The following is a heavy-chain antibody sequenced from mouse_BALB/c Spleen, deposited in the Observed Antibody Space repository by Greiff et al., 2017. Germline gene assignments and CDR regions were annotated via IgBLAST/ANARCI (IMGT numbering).Heavy chain of an antibody. CDR1: GYTFTSYV. CDR2: INPYNDGN. D-gene: IGHD2-3*01. V-gene: IGHV1-14*01. J-gene: IGHJ1*01. Sequence: VQPQQSGPELVKPGASVKMSCKASGYTFTSYVMHWVKQKPGQGPEWIGYINPYNDGNKYNEKFKGKATLTSDKSSSTAYLELSSLTSEDSAVYYCARGDDYRYFDVWGAGTTVTVSS. CDR3: ARGDDYRYFDV.